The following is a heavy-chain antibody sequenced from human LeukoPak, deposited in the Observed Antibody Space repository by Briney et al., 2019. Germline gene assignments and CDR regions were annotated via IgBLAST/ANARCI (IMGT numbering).Heavy chain of an antibody. CDR1: GGSISSGSYY. CDR2: IYTSGST. V-gene: IGHV4-61*02. CDR3: AREAYSSSTPYYYYYMDV. J-gene: IGHJ6*03. Sequence: SETLSLTCTVSGGSISSGSYYWSWIRQPAGKGLEWIGRIYTSGSTNYNPSLKSRVTISVDTSKNQFSLKLSSVTAADTAVYYCAREAYSSSTPYYYYYMDVWGKGTTVTVSS. D-gene: IGHD6-6*01.